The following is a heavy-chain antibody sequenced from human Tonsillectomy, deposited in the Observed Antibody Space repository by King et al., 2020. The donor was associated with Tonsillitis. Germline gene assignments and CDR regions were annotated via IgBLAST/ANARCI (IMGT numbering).Heavy chain of an antibody. CDR2: IGPSGGTT. CDR3: AREGWGADGPQGAFDI. V-gene: IGHV1-46*01. Sequence: QLVQSGAEVKKPGASVKVSCKASGYTFTRYYMHWVRQAPGQGLEWMGIIGPSGGTTSYAQKFQGRVTMTRDTSTSTVYMELSSLRSEDTAVYYCAREGWGADGPQGAFDIWGQGTMVTVSS. D-gene: IGHD7-27*01. J-gene: IGHJ3*02. CDR1: GYTFTRYY.